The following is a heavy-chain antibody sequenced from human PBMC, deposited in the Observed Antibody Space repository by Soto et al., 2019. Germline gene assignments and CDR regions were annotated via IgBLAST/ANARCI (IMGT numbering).Heavy chain of an antibody. J-gene: IGHJ4*02. CDR1: GFTFSNYN. Sequence: PGGSLRLSCAASGFTFSNYNLNWVRQAPGKGLEWVSYISGSGSNIYYADSVKGRFTISRDNAKKSLYLQMNSLRDEDTAVYYCARGQGVGFKYYFDSWGQGTLVTVSS. CDR2: ISGSGSNI. D-gene: IGHD2-15*01. CDR3: ARGQGVGFKYYFDS. V-gene: IGHV3-48*02.